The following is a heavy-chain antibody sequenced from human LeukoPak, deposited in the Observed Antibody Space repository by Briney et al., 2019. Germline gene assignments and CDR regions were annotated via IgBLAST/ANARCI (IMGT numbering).Heavy chain of an antibody. CDR2: IYYSGST. Sequence: SETLSLTCTVSGGSIISYYWSWIRQPPGKGLEWIGYIYYSGSTNYNPSLKSRVTISVDTSKNQFSLKLSSVTAADTAVYYCARGGVVGYSYGFDYWGQGTLVTVSS. CDR1: GGSIISYY. D-gene: IGHD5-18*01. J-gene: IGHJ4*02. CDR3: ARGGVVGYSYGFDY. V-gene: IGHV4-59*01.